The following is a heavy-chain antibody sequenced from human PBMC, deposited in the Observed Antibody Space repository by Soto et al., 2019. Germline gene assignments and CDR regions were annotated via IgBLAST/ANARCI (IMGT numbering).Heavy chain of an antibody. CDR1: GGTFSSYA. D-gene: IGHD2-15*01. V-gene: IGHV1-69*01. Sequence: QVQLVQSGAEVKKPGSSVKVSCKASGGTFSSYAISWVRQAPGQGLEWMGGIIPIFGTANYAQKFQGRVTMTAEDSTSSADMEVLSMLCEDAAVVYCGGSSCYSYYYYYGMDVWGQGTTVTVSS. CDR3: GGSSCYSYYYYYGMDV. J-gene: IGHJ6*02. CDR2: IIPIFGTA.